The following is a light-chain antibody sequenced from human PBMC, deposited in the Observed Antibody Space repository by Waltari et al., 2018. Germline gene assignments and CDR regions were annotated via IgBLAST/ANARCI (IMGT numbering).Light chain of an antibody. Sequence: HSALPQPPSASGSPGQPVTIPCTGTSSDIGGHNFVSWYQQHPGKAPKHIIYEVTKRPSGVPDRISASKSGNTASLTVSGLQADDEADYHCSSYTGSDWVFGGGTKLTVL. J-gene: IGLJ3*02. CDR2: EVT. CDR3: SSYTGSDWV. CDR1: SSDIGGHNF. V-gene: IGLV2-8*01.